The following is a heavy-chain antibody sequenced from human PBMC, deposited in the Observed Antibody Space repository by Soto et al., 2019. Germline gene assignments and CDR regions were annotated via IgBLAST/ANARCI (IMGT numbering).Heavy chain of an antibody. CDR1: GFTFSSYA. CDR3: VKSSRRDITASRGMDV. D-gene: IGHD3-3*01. V-gene: IGHV3-64D*06. CDR2: ISSNGGST. Sequence: GGSLRLSCAASGFTFSSYAMHWVRQAPGKGLEYVSAISSNGGSTYYAHSVKGRFTISRDNSKNTLYLQVNSLRTEDTALYYCVKSSRRDITASRGMDVWGQGTTVTVSS. J-gene: IGHJ6*02.